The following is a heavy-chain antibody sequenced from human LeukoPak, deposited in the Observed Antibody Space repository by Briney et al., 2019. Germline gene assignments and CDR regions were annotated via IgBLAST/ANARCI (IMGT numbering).Heavy chain of an antibody. CDR2: ISGSGGST. D-gene: IGHD3-3*01. CDR3: AKDQGAYEFWSGYPIDY. CDR1: GFTFSSYA. J-gene: IGHJ4*02. Sequence: PGGSLRLSCAASGFTFSSYAMSWVRQAPGKGLEWVSAISGSGGSTYYADSVKGRFTISRDNSKNTLYLQMNSLRAEDTAVYYCAKDQGAYEFWSGYPIDYWGQGTLVTVSS. V-gene: IGHV3-23*01.